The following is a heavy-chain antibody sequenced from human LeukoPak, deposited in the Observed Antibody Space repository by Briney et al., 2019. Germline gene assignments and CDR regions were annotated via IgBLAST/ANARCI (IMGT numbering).Heavy chain of an antibody. CDR2: IYHSGST. Sequence: SETLSLTCAVSGGSISSSNWWSWVRQPPGKGLEWIGEIYHSGSTNYNPSLKSRVTISVDKSKNQFSLKLSSVTAADPAVYYCARLGSSGWPIDYWGQGTLVTVSS. CDR3: ARLGSSGWPIDY. CDR1: GGSISSSNW. D-gene: IGHD6-19*01. V-gene: IGHV4-4*02. J-gene: IGHJ4*02.